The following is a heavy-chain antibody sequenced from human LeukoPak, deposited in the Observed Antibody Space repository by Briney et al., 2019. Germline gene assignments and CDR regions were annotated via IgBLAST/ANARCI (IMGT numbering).Heavy chain of an antibody. CDR1: GGSISSGSYY. V-gene: IGHV4-61*02. Sequence: SQTLSLTCTVSGGSISSGSYYWSWIRQPAGKGLEWIGRIYTSGSTNYNPSLKSRVTISVDTSKNQFSLKLSSVTAADTAVYYCAREYYDFWSGIDYWGQGTLVTVSS. D-gene: IGHD3-3*01. J-gene: IGHJ4*02. CDR3: AREYYDFWSGIDY. CDR2: IYTSGST.